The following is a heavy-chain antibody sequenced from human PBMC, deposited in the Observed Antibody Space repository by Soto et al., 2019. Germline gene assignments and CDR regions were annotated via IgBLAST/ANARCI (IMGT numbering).Heavy chain of an antibody. CDR2: INPSGGST. J-gene: IGHJ4*02. Sequence: GAPVKVSCKACGYSFTSYYMHWVRQAPGQGLEWMGIINPSGGSTSYAQKFQGRVTMTRDTSTSTVYMELSSLRSEDTAVYYCAREGITGTPRNDYWGQGTLVTVSS. V-gene: IGHV1-46*03. CDR1: GYSFTSYY. D-gene: IGHD1-20*01. CDR3: AREGITGTPRNDY.